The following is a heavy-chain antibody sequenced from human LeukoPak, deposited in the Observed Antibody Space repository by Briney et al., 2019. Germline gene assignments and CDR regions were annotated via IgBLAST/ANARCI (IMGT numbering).Heavy chain of an antibody. Sequence: ASETLSLTCTVSGGSIWSGNYYWNWIRQPAGKGLEWIGRIYTSGSTNYNPSLKSRVIMSLDTSESQVSLKLSSVTAADTAVYYCARASGFYDSGGYYSGFDCWGQGALVTVSS. CDR3: ARASGFYDSGGYYSGFDC. CDR2: IYTSGST. D-gene: IGHD3-22*01. V-gene: IGHV4-61*02. CDR1: GGSIWSGNYY. J-gene: IGHJ4*02.